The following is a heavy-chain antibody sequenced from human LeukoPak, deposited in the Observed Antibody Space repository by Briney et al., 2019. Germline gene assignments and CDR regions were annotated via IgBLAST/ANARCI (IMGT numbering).Heavy chain of an antibody. V-gene: IGHV1-2*02. CDR1: GYTFTGYY. D-gene: IGHD2-15*01. Sequence: ASVKVSCKASGYTFTGYYLYWVRQAPGQGLEWMGWINPNSGDTNYAQKFQGRVTMTRDTSISTAYMELSRLRYDDTAVLFCARGYCSGNTCYSNGLDPTFDYWGQGTLVTVSS. J-gene: IGHJ4*02. CDR3: ARGYCSGNTCYSNGLDPTFDY. CDR2: INPNSGDT.